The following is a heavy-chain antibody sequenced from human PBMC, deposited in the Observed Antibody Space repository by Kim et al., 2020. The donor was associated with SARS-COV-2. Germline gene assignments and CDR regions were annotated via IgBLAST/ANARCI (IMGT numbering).Heavy chain of an antibody. V-gene: IGHV4-34*01. Sequence: NYNPSLKSRVTISVDTSKNQFSLKLSSVTAADTAVYYCARRGVATTDFDYWGQGTLVTVSS. J-gene: IGHJ4*02. CDR3: ARRGVATTDFDY. D-gene: IGHD5-12*01.